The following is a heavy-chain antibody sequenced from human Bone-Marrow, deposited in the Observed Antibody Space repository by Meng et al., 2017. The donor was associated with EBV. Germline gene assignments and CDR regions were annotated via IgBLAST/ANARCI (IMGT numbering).Heavy chain of an antibody. CDR3: AASPGDPRAGIDS. D-gene: IGHD4-17*01. Sequence: VQLVASGGAVTKPGSSVKVSCKASGGTFTNYVFGWVRQAPGQRREWVGGVVPVFGTVHYAQRFQGRLTITSDTSANTVYMELSSLTSEDTALYYCAASPGDPRAGIDSWGQGTLVTVSS. V-gene: IGHV1-69*06. J-gene: IGHJ4*02. CDR1: GGTFTNYV. CDR2: VVPVFGTV.